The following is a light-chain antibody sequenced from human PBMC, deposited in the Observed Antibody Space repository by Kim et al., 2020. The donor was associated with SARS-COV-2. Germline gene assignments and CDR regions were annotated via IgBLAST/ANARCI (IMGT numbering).Light chain of an antibody. CDR2: RDG. V-gene: IGLV3-9*01. CDR1: NIGSKN. Sequence: SYELSQPLSVSVALGQTARITCGGNNIGSKNVHWYQQKPGQAPVLVIYRDGDRPSGIPERFSGSNSGNTATLTISRAKAGDEADYYCQVWDSSPVIFGGG. CDR3: QVWDSSPVI. J-gene: IGLJ2*01.